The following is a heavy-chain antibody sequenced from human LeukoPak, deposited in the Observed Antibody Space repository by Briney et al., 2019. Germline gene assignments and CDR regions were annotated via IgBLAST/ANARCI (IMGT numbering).Heavy chain of an antibody. CDR1: GGSISSSSYY. V-gene: IGHV4-39*07. CDR3: ARDPIVGATGAVY. Sequence: SETLSLTCTVSGGSISSSSYYWGWIRQLPGKGLEWIGSIYYSGSTYYNPSLKSRVTISVDTSKNQFSLKLSSVTAADTAVYYCARDPIVGATGAVYWGQGTLVTVSS. D-gene: IGHD1-26*01. J-gene: IGHJ4*02. CDR2: IYYSGST.